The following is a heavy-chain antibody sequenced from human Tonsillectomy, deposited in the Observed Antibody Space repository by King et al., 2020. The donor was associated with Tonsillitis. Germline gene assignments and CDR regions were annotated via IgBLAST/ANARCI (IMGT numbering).Heavy chain of an antibody. CDR2: IYYSGST. J-gene: IGHJ4*02. Sequence: VQLQESGPGLVKPSQTLSLTCAVSGGSISSGGYSWSWIRQPPGQGLEWIGYIYYSGSTYYNPSLKSRVTISVDTSKNQFSLKLSSVTAADTAVYYCARDRNSGYENYFDYWGQGTLVTVSS. D-gene: IGHD5-12*01. V-gene: IGHV4-30-4*07. CDR1: GGSISSGGYS. CDR3: ARDRNSGYENYFDY.